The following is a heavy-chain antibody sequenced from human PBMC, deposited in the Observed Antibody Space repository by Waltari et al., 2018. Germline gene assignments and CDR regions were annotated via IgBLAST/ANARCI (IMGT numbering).Heavy chain of an antibody. V-gene: IGHV3-33*01. CDR1: GFTFSDYG. CDR2: IWHDGRKD. CDR3: TRDVSSIYFDY. Sequence: QVQLVESGGGVVQPGRSLRLSCAASGFTFSDYGMHWVRQAPGKGMGWVALIWHDGRKDFYADSVKGRFTISRDNSRNTMYMQMNSLRAEDTAVYYCTRDVSSIYFDYWGQGTLVTVSS. D-gene: IGHD6-19*01. J-gene: IGHJ4*02.